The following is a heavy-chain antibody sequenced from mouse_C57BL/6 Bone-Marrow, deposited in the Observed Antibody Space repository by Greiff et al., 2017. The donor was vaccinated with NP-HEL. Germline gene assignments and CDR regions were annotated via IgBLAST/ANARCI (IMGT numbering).Heavy chain of an antibody. CDR2: FHPYNDDT. CDR1: GYTFTTYP. D-gene: IGHD2-1*01. CDR3: ARGGNYWYYFDY. J-gene: IGHJ2*01. Sequence: QVQLKQSGAELVKPGASVKMSCKASGYTFTTYPIEWVKQNHGKSLEWIGNFHPYNDDTEYNEKFKNKATLTVEKSSSTVYLELSRLTSYDSSVYYCARGGNYWYYFDYWGQGTTLTVSS. V-gene: IGHV1-47*01.